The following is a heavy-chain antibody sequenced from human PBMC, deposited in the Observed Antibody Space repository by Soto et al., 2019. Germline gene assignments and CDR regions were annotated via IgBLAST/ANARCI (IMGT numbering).Heavy chain of an antibody. V-gene: IGHV3-53*04. J-gene: IGHJ6*02. CDR2: LHSGGDT. CDR3: ARDGPYYYASRMDG. Sequence: EVQLVESGGGLVQPGGSLRLSCAASGIPVSSHYMTCVRQAPGKGLEWVSVLHSGGDTYYANSVKGRFTISRHDSTNTLFLQMNSLTAEDTAVYYCARDGPYYYASRMDGWGQGTTVTVSS. CDR1: GIPVSSHY. D-gene: IGHD3-10*01.